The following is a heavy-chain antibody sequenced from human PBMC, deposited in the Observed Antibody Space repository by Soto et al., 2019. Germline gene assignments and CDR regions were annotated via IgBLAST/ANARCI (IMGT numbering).Heavy chain of an antibody. Sequence: SETLSLTCTVSGGSISSGGYYWSWIRQHPGKGLEWIGYIYYSGSTYYNPSLKSRVTISVDTSKNQFSLKLSSVTAADTAVYYCARVGMYGGNRGYGYWGQGTLVTVSS. CDR3: ARVGMYGGNRGYGY. D-gene: IGHD2-15*01. V-gene: IGHV4-31*03. CDR2: IYYSGST. J-gene: IGHJ4*02. CDR1: GGSISSGGYY.